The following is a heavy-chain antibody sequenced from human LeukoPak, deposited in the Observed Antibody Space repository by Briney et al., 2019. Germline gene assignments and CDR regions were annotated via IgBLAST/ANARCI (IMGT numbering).Heavy chain of an antibody. V-gene: IGHV3-30-3*01. CDR2: ISYDGSNK. CDR1: GFTFSSYA. Sequence: GRSLRLSCAASGFTFSSYAMHWVRQAPGKGLEWVAVISYDGSNKYYADSVKGRFTISRDNSKNTLYLQMNSLRAEDTAVYYCAREIGQLYYYGMDVWGQGTTVTVSS. CDR3: AREIGQLYYYGMDV. J-gene: IGHJ6*02. D-gene: IGHD6-13*01.